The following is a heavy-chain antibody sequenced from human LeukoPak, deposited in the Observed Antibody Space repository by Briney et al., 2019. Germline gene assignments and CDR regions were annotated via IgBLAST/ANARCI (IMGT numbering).Heavy chain of an antibody. CDR1: GGSISSSSYY. Sequence: PSETLSLTCTVSGGSISSSSYYWGWIRQPPGKGLEWIGSIYYSGSTYYNPSLKSRVTISVDTSKNQFSLKLSSVTAADTAVYYCASYDILTGYYMGRFRYWGQGTLVTVSS. D-gene: IGHD3-9*01. J-gene: IGHJ4*02. CDR3: ASYDILTGYYMGRFRY. CDR2: IYYSGST. V-gene: IGHV4-39*01.